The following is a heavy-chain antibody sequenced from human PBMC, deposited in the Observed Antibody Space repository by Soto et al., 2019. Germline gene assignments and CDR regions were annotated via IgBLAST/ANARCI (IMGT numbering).Heavy chain of an antibody. CDR3: ARVIWSGHRPSDL. V-gene: IGHV3-48*02. D-gene: IGHD3-3*01. CDR1: GFTFSSNS. Sequence: EVQVVESGGGLVQPGGSLRLSCAASGFTFSSNSMNWVRQAPGKGLEWISYISSSSSTIYADSVKGRFTISSDNVKNSLYLQMNSPRDDDTAVYYCARVIWSGHRPSDLWGQGTLVTVSS. J-gene: IGHJ5*02. CDR2: ISSSSSTI.